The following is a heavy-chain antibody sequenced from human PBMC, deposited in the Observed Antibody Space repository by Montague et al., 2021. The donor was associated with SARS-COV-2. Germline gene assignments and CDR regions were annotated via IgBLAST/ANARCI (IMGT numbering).Heavy chain of an antibody. CDR1: GASISINSHS. Sequence: SETLSLTCTVSGASISINSHSWGWLRQPPGRGLEWITNVHNTGNSYHNSSLQSRITISRDTSQRQVSLRLNSMTTADTAVYYCARLPTGFPNWFDTWGQGILVTVSS. CDR3: ARLPTGFPNWFDT. V-gene: IGHV4-39*01. CDR2: VHNTGNS. D-gene: IGHD3-9*01. J-gene: IGHJ5*02.